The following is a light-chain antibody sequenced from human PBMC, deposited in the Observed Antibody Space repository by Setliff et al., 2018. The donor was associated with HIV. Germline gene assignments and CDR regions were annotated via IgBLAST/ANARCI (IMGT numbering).Light chain of an antibody. CDR3: QSYDSSLRV. J-gene: IGLJ1*01. V-gene: IGLV1-40*01. Sequence: QSVLTQPPSVSGAPGQRVTISCTGSSSNIGGGYYVHWYQQLPGTAPKLLIYGNSNRPSGVPDRFSGSKSGTSASLAITGLQAEDEADYYCQSYDSSLRVFGTGTKVTVL. CDR2: GNS. CDR1: SSNIGGGYY.